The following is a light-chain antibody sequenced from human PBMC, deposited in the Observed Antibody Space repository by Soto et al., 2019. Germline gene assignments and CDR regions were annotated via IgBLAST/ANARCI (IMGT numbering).Light chain of an antibody. V-gene: IGLV2-23*02. CDR3: CPYEHSRTYV. CDR1: SSDVGSYNL. CDR2: EVT. J-gene: IGLJ1*01. Sequence: QSALTQPASVSGSPGQSITISCTGTSSDVGSYNLVSWYQQHPGKAPKLMIYEVTKRPSGVSNRFSGSKSGSTASLTISGLQAEDEAHYYCCPYEHSRTYVFGTGTKVTVL.